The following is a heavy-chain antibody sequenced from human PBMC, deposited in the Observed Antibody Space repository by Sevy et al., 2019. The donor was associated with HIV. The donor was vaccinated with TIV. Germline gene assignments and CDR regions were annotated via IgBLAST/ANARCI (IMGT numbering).Heavy chain of an antibody. D-gene: IGHD3-3*01. CDR1: GFTFSSYA. J-gene: IGHJ4*02. Sequence: GGSLRLSCAASGFTFSSYAMSWVRQAPGKGLEWVSAISGSGGSTYYADSVKGRFTISRDNSKNTLFLQMNSLRAEDTAVYYCAKGYDFWSGYYSFDYWGPGTLVTVSS. CDR2: ISGSGGST. CDR3: AKGYDFWSGYYSFDY. V-gene: IGHV3-23*01.